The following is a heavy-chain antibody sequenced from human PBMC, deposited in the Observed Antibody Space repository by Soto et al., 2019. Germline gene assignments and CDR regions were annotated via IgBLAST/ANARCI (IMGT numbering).Heavy chain of an antibody. CDR3: ARDPSNTSGDRVWFDT. CDR2: ISTYNGDT. Sequence: QVQLVQSGAEVEKPGASLRLSCRTSGYTFVTHAISWVRQAPGQGLEWMGWISTYNGDTKFTQKFKGRVAMTRDTSTSTAYMDLRSLTSDDTAVYYCARDPSNTSGDRVWFDTWGQGTLVTVSS. V-gene: IGHV1-18*04. D-gene: IGHD6-19*01. CDR1: GYTFVTHA. J-gene: IGHJ5*02.